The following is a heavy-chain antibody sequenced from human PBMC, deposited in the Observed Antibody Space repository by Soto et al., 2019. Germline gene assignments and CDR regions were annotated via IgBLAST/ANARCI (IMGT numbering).Heavy chain of an antibody. J-gene: IGHJ4*02. D-gene: IGHD5-12*01. CDR2: IWYDGSNK. CDR3: ARDVAESGYDDGVDY. V-gene: IGHV3-33*01. Sequence: GGSLRLSCAASGFTFSSYGMHWVRQAPGKGLEWVAVIWYDGSNKYYADSVKGRFTISRDNSKNTLYLQMNSLRAEDTTVYYCARDVAESGYDDGVDYWGQGTLVTVSS. CDR1: GFTFSSYG.